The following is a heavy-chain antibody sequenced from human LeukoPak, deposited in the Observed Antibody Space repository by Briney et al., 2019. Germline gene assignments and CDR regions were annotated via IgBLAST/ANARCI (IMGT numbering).Heavy chain of an antibody. Sequence: SETLSLTCTVSGGSISSYYWSWIRQPPRKGLEWIGYIYYSGSTNYNPSLKSRVTISVDTSKNQFSLKLSSVTAADTAVYYCARHRGGSSGWYVAYWGQGTLVTVSS. CDR2: IYYSGST. CDR1: GGSISSYY. J-gene: IGHJ4*02. CDR3: ARHRGGSSGWYVAY. D-gene: IGHD6-19*01. V-gene: IGHV4-59*08.